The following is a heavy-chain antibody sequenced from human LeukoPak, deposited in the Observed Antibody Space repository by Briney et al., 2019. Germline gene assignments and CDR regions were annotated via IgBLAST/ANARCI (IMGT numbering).Heavy chain of an antibody. CDR1: GFTFSTYR. CDR2: IKQDGSEK. V-gene: IGHV3-7*01. J-gene: IGHJ3*02. CDR3: TRRYNYDSSGYYYVRDAFDI. Sequence: PGGSLRLSCAASGFTFSTYRMSWVRQAPGKGLEWVANIKQDGSEKHYVDSVKGRFTISRDNAKNSLYLQMSSLRAEDTAVYYCTRRYNYDSSGYYYVRDAFDIWGQGTMVTVSS. D-gene: IGHD3-22*01.